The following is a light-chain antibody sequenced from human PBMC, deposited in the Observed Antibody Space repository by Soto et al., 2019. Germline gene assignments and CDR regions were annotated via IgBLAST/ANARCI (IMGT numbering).Light chain of an antibody. CDR2: GNT. CDR3: QSYDSSLSGWV. J-gene: IGLJ3*02. Sequence: QSVLTQPPSVSGDPGQRGTISCTGSSSNIGAGYDVHWYQQLPGTVPKLLIYGNTNRPSGVPDRFSGSKSGTSASLAITGLQAEDDADYYCQSYDSSLSGWVFGGGTKLTVL. V-gene: IGLV1-40*01. CDR1: SSNIGAGYD.